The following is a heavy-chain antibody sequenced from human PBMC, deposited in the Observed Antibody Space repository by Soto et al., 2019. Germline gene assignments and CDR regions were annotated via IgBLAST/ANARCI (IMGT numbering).Heavy chain of an antibody. CDR3: ARTAAAGKYYYGVDV. CDR2: IYPGDSDT. J-gene: IGHJ6*02. D-gene: IGHD6-13*01. V-gene: IGHV5-51*01. CDR1: GYSFTSYW. Sequence: GESLKISCKGSGYSFTSYWIGWVRQMPGKGLEWMGIIYPGDSDTRYSPSFQGQVTISADKSISTAYLQWSSLKASDTTMYYCARTAAAGKYYYGVDVWGQGTTVTVSS.